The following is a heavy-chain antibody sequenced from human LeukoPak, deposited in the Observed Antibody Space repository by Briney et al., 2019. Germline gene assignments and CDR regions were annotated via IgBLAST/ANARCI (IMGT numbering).Heavy chain of an antibody. CDR3: ARGWNYAFDS. CDR1: GVSISSSFYY. D-gene: IGHD1-7*01. Sequence: SETLSLTCSVSGVSISSSFYYFGWIRQPPGKGLEWIGSIYYSGSTYYNASLKSRVTISLDTSKNHFSLQLNSVTPADTAVYYCARGWNYAFDSWGQGTLVTVSS. CDR2: IYYSGST. J-gene: IGHJ4*02. V-gene: IGHV4-39*02.